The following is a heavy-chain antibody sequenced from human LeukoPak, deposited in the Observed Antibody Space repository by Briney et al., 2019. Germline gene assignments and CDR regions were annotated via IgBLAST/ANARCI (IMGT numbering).Heavy chain of an antibody. J-gene: IGHJ4*02. D-gene: IGHD3-22*01. V-gene: IGHV3-30*19. CDR1: GFTFNTYG. CDR3: ARGSGYLETFDY. CDR2: ISYDGSNK. Sequence: GGSLRLSCAGFGFTFNTYGMHWVRQAPGKGLEWLAVISYDGSNKYYADSVKGRFTISRHNSKNTLYLQMNSLRAEDTALYYCARGSGYLETFDYWGQGTLVTVSS.